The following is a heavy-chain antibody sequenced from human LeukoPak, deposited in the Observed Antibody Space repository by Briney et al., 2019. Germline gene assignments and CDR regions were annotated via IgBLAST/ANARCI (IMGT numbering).Heavy chain of an antibody. J-gene: IGHJ5*02. CDR3: ARGVRSYSEREHNWFDP. D-gene: IGHD1-1*01. CDR1: GGSIRSSYYY. Sequence: SETLSLTCTVSGGSIRSSYYYWGWIRQPPGKGLEWIGSIYDSGSTYYNPSLKSRVTISVDTSKNQFFLKLSSVTAADTAVYYCARGVRSYSEREHNWFDPWGQGTLVTVSS. CDR2: IYDSGST. V-gene: IGHV4-39*07.